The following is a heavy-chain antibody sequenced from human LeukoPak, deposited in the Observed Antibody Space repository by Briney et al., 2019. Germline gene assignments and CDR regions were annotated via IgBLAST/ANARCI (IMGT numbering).Heavy chain of an antibody. J-gene: IGHJ4*02. CDR2: VAHDEKTI. Sequence: GRSLRLSCVASGFTFTGHSMHWVRQAPGKGLEWVAVVAHDEKTIFYADSLKGRFTVSRDNSKNTVYLQMNSLRDEDTAVYHCAREKQSGGTPFDYWGQGSLVAVSS. CDR3: AREKQSGGTPFDY. D-gene: IGHD1-26*01. CDR1: GFTFTGHS. V-gene: IGHV3-30*04.